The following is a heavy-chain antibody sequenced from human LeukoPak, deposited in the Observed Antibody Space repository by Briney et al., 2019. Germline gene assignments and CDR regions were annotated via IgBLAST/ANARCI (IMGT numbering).Heavy chain of an antibody. D-gene: IGHD3-22*01. J-gene: IGHJ3*02. Sequence: GGSLRLSCAASGFTFSDYYMSWIRQAPGKGLEWLSYIYGIECTISYAASVKGRFTISRENAKNSLYLQMNSLRAEDTAVHYCARDAYYYDSSSYDRNAFDIWGQGTVVTVSS. V-gene: IGHV3-11*01. CDR3: ARDAYYYDSSSYDRNAFDI. CDR1: GFTFSDYY. CDR2: IYGIECTI.